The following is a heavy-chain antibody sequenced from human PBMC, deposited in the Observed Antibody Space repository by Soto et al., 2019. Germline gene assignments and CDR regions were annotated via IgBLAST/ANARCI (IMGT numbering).Heavy chain of an antibody. Sequence: EVQLVESGGGLVQPGGSLRLSCAASGFTFSSYWMDWVRQVPGEGLVWVSRISTDGSTTTYADSVKGRFTMSRDNAKHTRYLQMNSLRAEDTAVYYCTRDPVDGYSGMDSWGQGALVTVSS. D-gene: IGHD5-18*01. CDR1: GFTFSSYW. CDR3: TRDPVDGYSGMDS. V-gene: IGHV3-74*01. J-gene: IGHJ4*02. CDR2: ISTDGSTT.